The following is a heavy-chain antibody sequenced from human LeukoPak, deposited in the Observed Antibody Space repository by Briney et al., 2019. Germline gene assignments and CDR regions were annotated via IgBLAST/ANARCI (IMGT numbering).Heavy chain of an antibody. J-gene: IGHJ4*02. CDR1: GFTFISYG. CDR2: IRYDGSNK. D-gene: IGHD6-13*01. V-gene: IGHV3-30*02. CDR3: ASLRSSSWYDHFDY. Sequence: GGSLRLSCEASGFTFISYGIHWVRQAPGKGLEWVAFIRYDGSNKYYADSVKGRFTISRDNSKNTLYVQMNSLRAEDTAVYYCASLRSSSWYDHFDYWGQGTLVTVSS.